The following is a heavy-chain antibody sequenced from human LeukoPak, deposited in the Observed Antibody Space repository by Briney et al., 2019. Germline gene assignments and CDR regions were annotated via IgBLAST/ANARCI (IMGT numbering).Heavy chain of an antibody. V-gene: IGHV4-61*02. CDR3: ARVCSTSYRWDFDY. CDR2: IYTSGST. CDR1: GGSISSGSYY. Sequence: TLSLTCTVSGGSISSGSYYWSWIRQPAGKGLEWIGRIYTSGSTYYNPSLKSRVTISVDTSKNQFSLKLSSVTAADTAVYYCARVCSTSYRWDFDYWGQGTLVTVSS. J-gene: IGHJ4*02. D-gene: IGHD2-2*01.